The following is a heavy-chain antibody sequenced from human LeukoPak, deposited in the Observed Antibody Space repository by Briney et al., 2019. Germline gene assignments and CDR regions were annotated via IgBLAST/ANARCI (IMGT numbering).Heavy chain of an antibody. V-gene: IGHV3-23*01. J-gene: IGHJ4*02. CDR3: AKDPTNLKYSSGWYSY. CDR1: GFTFSSYA. D-gene: IGHD6-19*01. Sequence: PEGSLRLSCAASGFTFSSYAMSWVRQAPGKGLEWVSAISGSGGSTYYADSVKGRFTISRDNSKNTLYLQMNSLRAEDTAVYYCAKDPTNLKYSSGWYSYWGQGTLVTVSS. CDR2: ISGSGGST.